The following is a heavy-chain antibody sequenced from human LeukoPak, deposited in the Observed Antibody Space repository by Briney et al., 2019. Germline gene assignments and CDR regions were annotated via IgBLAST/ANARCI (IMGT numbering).Heavy chain of an antibody. V-gene: IGHV3-23*01. D-gene: IGHD4-11*01. J-gene: IGHJ4*02. CDR1: GFTFSNYA. CDR3: AKDLYSNYGPADY. CDR2: INGGGVDT. Sequence: GGSLRLSCAASGFTFSNYAMNWVRQAPAKGLEWVSTINGGGVDTHYADSVGGRFTISRDNSKNTLFLQMNSLRDEDTAVYYCAKDLYSNYGPADYWGQGNLVTVSS.